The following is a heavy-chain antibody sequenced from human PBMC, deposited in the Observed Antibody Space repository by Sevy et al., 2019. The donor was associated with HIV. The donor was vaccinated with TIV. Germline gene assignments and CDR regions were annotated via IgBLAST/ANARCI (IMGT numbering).Heavy chain of an antibody. CDR3: ARDLYSPTDSGSYHY. CDR1: GFTFRTYG. V-gene: IGHV3-33*01. J-gene: IGHJ4*02. Sequence: GGSLRLSCAASGFTFRTYGIHWVRQAPGKGLEWVALIWDNGNNEFYAESVKGRFTVSRDNAKNTLFLQMNSLRAEDTAVYYCARDLYSPTDSGSYHYWGQGTLVTVSS. D-gene: IGHD1-26*01. CDR2: IWDNGNNE.